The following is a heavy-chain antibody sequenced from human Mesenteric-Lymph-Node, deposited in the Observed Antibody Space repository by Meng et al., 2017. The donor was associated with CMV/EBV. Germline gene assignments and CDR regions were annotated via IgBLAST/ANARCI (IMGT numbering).Heavy chain of an antibody. CDR3: AYFGDLPPLW. D-gene: IGHD3-16*01. CDR2: TYYRSESYN. Sequence: QPQQSGPRLVQSSQTLPVTCTISGDSISSHNAAWNWIRQSPSRGLEWLGRTYYRSESYNDYAVSVKSRISVNLDTSKNQLSLHLNFVTPEDTAVYYCAYFGDLPPLWWGQGTLVTVSS. CDR1: GDSISSHNAA. J-gene: IGHJ4*02. V-gene: IGHV6-1*01.